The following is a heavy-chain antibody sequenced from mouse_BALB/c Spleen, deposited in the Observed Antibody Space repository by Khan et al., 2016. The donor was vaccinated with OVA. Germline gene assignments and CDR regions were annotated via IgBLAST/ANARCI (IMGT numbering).Heavy chain of an antibody. Sequence: EVELVESGGGLVKPGGSLKLSCAASGFTFSIYTMSWVRQTPEKRLEWVATISSGGGDTYYPASVKGRFTLSRDNAKHTLYLQMSSLRSEDTALYYCARSLIYYDYDGNAMDYWGQGTSVTVSS. CDR2: ISSGGGDT. V-gene: IGHV5-9*03. D-gene: IGHD2-4*01. J-gene: IGHJ4*01. CDR1: GFTFSIYT. CDR3: ARSLIYYDYDGNAMDY.